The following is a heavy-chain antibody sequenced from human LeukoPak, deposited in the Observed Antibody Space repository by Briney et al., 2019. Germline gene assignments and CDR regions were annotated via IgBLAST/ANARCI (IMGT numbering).Heavy chain of an antibody. CDR1: GVTFSSCA. J-gene: IGHJ3*02. V-gene: IGHV3-30-3*02. D-gene: IGHD3-10*01. Sequence: GGSLRLSCADSGVTFSSCAMHWVRQAPGKGLEWVAVISDDGSSKNYADSVKGRFAISRDNSRNTLYLQMNSLRAEDTAVYYCAKNPYGEYAFDIWGQGTMVTVSS. CDR3: AKNPYGEYAFDI. CDR2: ISDDGSSK.